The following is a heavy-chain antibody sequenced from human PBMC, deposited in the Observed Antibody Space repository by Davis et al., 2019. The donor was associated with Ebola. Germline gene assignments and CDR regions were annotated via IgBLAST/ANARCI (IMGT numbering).Heavy chain of an antibody. CDR2: IYSGGPA. Sequence: GESLKISCAASGFAFSDYSMSWVRQAPGKGLQWVSIIYSGGPAYYADSVKGRFTISRDNSRNTLYLQMNSLRAEDTAVYYCARFKGATFNYWGQGTLVTVSS. CDR1: GFAFSDYS. V-gene: IGHV3-53*01. J-gene: IGHJ4*02. CDR3: ARFKGATFNY. D-gene: IGHD1-26*01.